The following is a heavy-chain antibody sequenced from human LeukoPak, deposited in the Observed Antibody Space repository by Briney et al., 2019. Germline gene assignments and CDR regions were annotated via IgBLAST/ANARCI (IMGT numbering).Heavy chain of an antibody. CDR3: ARAIVGATHFDY. Sequence: SQTLSLTCTVSGGSISSGSYYWSWIRQPAGKGLEWIGCIYTSGSTNYNPSLKSRVTISVDTSKNQFSLKLSSVTAADTAVYYCARAIVGATHFDYWGQGTLVTVSS. CDR2: IYTSGST. V-gene: IGHV4-61*02. J-gene: IGHJ4*02. D-gene: IGHD1-26*01. CDR1: GGSISSGSYY.